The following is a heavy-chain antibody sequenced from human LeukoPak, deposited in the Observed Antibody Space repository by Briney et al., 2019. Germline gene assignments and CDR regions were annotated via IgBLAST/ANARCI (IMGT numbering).Heavy chain of an antibody. CDR1: GGSISSYY. CDR2: IYYSGST. Sequence: VKPSETLSLTCTVSGGSISSYYWSWIRQPPGKGLEWIGYIYYSGSTNYNPSLKSRVTISVDTSKNQFSLKLSSVTAADTAVYYCARVGRYYDILTGYYQSLYFDYWGQGTLVTVSS. D-gene: IGHD3-9*01. CDR3: ARVGRYYDILTGYYQSLYFDY. J-gene: IGHJ4*02. V-gene: IGHV4-59*01.